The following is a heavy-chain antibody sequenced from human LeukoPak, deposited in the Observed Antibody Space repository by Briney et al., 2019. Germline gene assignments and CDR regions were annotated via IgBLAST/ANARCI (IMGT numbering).Heavy chain of an antibody. V-gene: IGHV4-34*01. Sequence: PSETLSLTCAVYGGSFCGYYCSWIRETPGKGLEWIGEINHSGGTNYNPSLKSRVSISIDTSKNQFSLKVSSVTAADTAIYYCAYSNYDPAFDYWGQGTLVTVSS. CDR3: AYSNYDPAFDY. D-gene: IGHD4-11*01. CDR1: GGSFCGYY. CDR2: INHSGGT. J-gene: IGHJ4*02.